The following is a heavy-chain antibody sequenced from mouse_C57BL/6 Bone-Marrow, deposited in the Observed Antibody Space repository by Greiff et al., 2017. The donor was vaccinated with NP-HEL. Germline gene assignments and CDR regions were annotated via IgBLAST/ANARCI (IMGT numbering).Heavy chain of an antibody. V-gene: IGHV1-53*01. J-gene: IGHJ3*01. CDR3: ARSGLYDYEGAWFAY. Sequence: QVHVKQPGTELVKPGASVKLSCKASGYTFTSYWMHWVKQRPGQGLEWIGNINPSNGGTNYNEKFKSKATLTVDKSSSTAYMQLSSLTSEDSAVYYCARSGLYDYEGAWFAYWGQGTLVTVSA. CDR2: INPSNGGT. CDR1: GYTFTSYW. D-gene: IGHD2-4*01.